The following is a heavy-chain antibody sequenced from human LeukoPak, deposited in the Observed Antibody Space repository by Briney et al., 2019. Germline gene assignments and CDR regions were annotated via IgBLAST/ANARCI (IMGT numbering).Heavy chain of an antibody. CDR2: IYYSGST. V-gene: IGHV4-39*07. J-gene: IGHJ5*02. CDR1: GGSISSSSYY. Sequence: SETLSLTCTVSGGSISSSSYYWGWIRQPPGKGLEWIGSIYYSGSTNYNPSLKSRVTMSVDTSKNQFSLKLSSVTAADTAVYYCARDYLKMTTVTTTWFDPWGQGTLVTVSS. CDR3: ARDYLKMTTVTTTWFDP. D-gene: IGHD4-17*01.